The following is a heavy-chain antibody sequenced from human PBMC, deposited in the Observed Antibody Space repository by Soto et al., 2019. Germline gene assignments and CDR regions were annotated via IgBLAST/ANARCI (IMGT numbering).Heavy chain of an antibody. J-gene: IGHJ5*02. V-gene: IGHV4-30-2*01. CDR2: IYHSGST. CDR3: ARVPSP. CDR1: GGSISSGGYS. Sequence: QLQLRESGSGLVKPSQTLSLTCAVSGGSISSGGYSWSWIRQPPGKGLEWIGYIYHSGSTYYNPSLKSRVTISVDRSKNQFSLKLTSVTAADTAVYYCARVPSPWGQGTLVTVSS.